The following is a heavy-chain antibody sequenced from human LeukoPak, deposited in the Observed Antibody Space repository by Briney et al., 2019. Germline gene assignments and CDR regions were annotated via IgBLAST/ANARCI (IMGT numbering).Heavy chain of an antibody. D-gene: IGHD2-2*01. J-gene: IGHJ6*03. CDR1: GFTFSGYD. Sequence: GGSLRLSCAASGFTFSGYDMNWVRQAPGKGLEWVSFISISSTSMYYADSVRGRFTISRDNAKNSLFLQMNSLRAEDTAVYYCASPPDIVVEPDAVTDYYYMAVWGKGTAVTVSS. CDR2: ISISSTSM. V-gene: IGHV3-48*03. CDR3: ASPPDIVVEPDAVTDYYYMAV.